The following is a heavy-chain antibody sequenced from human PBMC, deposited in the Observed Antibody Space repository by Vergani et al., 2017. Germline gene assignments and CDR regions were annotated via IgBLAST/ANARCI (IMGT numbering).Heavy chain of an antibody. J-gene: IGHJ6*03. CDR1: GGSISSGGNS. CDR3: ARGGYSTSSTSRHYYYYMDV. CDR2: IYHSGST. D-gene: IGHD6-6*01. V-gene: IGHV4-30-2*01. Sequence: QLQLQESGSGLVKPSQTLSLTCDVSGGSISSGGNSWSWIRQPPGKGLEWIGYIYHSGSTYYNPSLKSRVTISVDRSKNQFSLKLSSVTAADTAVYYCARGGYSTSSTSRHYYYYMDVWGKGTTVTVSS.